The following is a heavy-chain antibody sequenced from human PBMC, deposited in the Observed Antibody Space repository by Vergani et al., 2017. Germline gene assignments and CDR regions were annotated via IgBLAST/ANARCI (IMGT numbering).Heavy chain of an antibody. Sequence: EVQMVESGGGLVKPGGSLRLSCAASGFTFSSYAMSWVRQAPGKGLEWVSAISGSGGSTYYADSVKGRFTISRDNSRNTVYLQMDRLRVEDTGVYYCARDRYWNCDYWGQGTLVTVSS. CDR2: ISGSGGST. CDR3: ARDRYWNCDY. D-gene: IGHD2-15*01. V-gene: IGHV3-23*04. J-gene: IGHJ4*02. CDR1: GFTFSSYA.